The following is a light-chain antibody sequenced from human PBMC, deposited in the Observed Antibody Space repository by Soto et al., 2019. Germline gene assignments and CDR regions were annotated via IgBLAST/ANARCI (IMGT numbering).Light chain of an antibody. CDR3: QQRRNWPPGIT. Sequence: EIVLTQSPATLSFSPVERATLSCMASQSISSFLAWYQQKPGQAPRLLIYGASNRATGIPARFSGSGSGTDFTLTISSLEPEDFAVYYCQQRRNWPPGITCGQGTQLEI. V-gene: IGKV3-11*01. CDR1: QSISSF. CDR2: GAS. J-gene: IGKJ5*01.